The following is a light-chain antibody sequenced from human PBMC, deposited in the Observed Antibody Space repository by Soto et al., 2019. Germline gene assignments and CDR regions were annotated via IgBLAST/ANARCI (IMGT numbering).Light chain of an antibody. Sequence: EIVLTQSPGTLSLSPGKRATLSCRASQSISSSYLAWYQQRPGQAPRLLIYGASSRATGIPDRFRGSGSGTVFSLTISRLEPEQFAVYYVLRYGSSSWTFGKGTKVDIK. J-gene: IGKJ1*01. V-gene: IGKV3-20*01. CDR2: GAS. CDR3: LRYGSSSWT. CDR1: QSISSSY.